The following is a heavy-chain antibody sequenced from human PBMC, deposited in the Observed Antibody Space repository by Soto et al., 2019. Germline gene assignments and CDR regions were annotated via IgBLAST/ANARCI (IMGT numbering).Heavy chain of an antibody. CDR2: IYHSGGT. CDR1: GGSISSGDYC. V-gene: IGHV4-30-4*01. Sequence: QVQLQESGPGLVKPSQTLSLTCSVSGGSISSGDYCWSWIRQPPGKGLEWIGFIYHSGGTYYNPSLKSRITISIDTSKNQFSLRLSSVTAADTAVYYCARAMWTVSPPYFDYWGQGTLVTVSS. J-gene: IGHJ4*02. CDR3: ARAMWTVSPPYFDY. D-gene: IGHD2-21*01.